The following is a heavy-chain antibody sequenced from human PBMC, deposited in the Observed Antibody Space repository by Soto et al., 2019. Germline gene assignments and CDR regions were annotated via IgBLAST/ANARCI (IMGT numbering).Heavy chain of an antibody. CDR1: GFTFTDAW. CDR2: IKSKTAGGAI. V-gene: IGHV3-15*07. CDR3: ATDGGR. Sequence: EVQLVESGGGLVKPGGSLRLSCAASGFTFTDAWMNWVRQAPGKGLEWVGCIKSKTAGGAIDYTTPVEGRVTISRDDSENTLYLQMNSLKTEDTAVYYCATDGGRWGQGTLVTVSS. J-gene: IGHJ4*02.